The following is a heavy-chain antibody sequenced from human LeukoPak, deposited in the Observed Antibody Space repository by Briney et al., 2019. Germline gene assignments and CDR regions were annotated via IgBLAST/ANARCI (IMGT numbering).Heavy chain of an antibody. D-gene: IGHD3-16*02. Sequence: PSETLSLTCAVSGYSISSGYYWGWIRQPPGKGLEWIGSIYYSGSTYYNPSLKSRVTISVDTSKNQFSLKLSSVTAADTAVYYCARGPRFLGYDYVWGSYRSTDFDYWGQGTLVTVSS. CDR3: ARGPRFLGYDYVWGSYRSTDFDY. V-gene: IGHV4-38-2*01. CDR2: IYYSGST. CDR1: GYSISSGYY. J-gene: IGHJ4*02.